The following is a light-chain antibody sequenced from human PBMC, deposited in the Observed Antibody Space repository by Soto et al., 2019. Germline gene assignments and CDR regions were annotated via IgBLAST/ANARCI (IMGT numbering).Light chain of an antibody. CDR2: DAS. CDR1: RSVGSY. CDR3: QQRSNWPIT. J-gene: IGKJ5*01. V-gene: IGKV3-11*01. Sequence: EIVLTQSPVTLSLSPGERATLSCRASRSVGSYLTWYQHKPGQAPRLLIYDASSRPTDIPARFSGSGSGTDFTLTISSLEPEDFALYYCQQRSNWPITFGQGTRLEIK.